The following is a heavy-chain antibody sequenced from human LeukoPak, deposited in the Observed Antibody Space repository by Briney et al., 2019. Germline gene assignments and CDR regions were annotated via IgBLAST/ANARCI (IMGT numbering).Heavy chain of an antibody. V-gene: IGHV5-51*01. CDR1: GYIFTDYW. CDR3: VRGGGDSGDFDY. J-gene: IGHJ4*02. CDR2: VYPIDSDT. Sequence: GESLKISCKGSGYIFTDYWIGWVRLMPGKGLEWMAIVYPIDSDTRSTPSFEGQVTTSAARSISSAYLQLRSLQASDTAMYYCVRGGGDSGDFDYWGQGTLVTVSS. D-gene: IGHD2-21*02.